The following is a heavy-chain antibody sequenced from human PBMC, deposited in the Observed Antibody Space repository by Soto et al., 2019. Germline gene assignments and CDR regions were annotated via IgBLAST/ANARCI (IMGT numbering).Heavy chain of an antibody. CDR2: IFPDDSDT. Sequence: PWESLTISCTSSGYIIKDYWIGWVRQMPGQGLEWMGIIFPDDSDTRYSPSFQGHVTISVDKSISTAYVQWSSLKASDSAIYYCFRGGVTSRTFDYWGQGTLVTVSS. CDR3: FRGGVTSRTFDY. J-gene: IGHJ4*02. V-gene: IGHV5-51*01. CDR1: GYIIKDYW. D-gene: IGHD3-16*01.